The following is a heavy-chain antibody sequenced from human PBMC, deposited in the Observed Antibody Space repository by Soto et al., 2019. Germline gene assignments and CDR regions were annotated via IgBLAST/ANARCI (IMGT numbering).Heavy chain of an antibody. J-gene: IGHJ4*02. D-gene: IGHD3-16*01. CDR3: ARDFSMLIVAPGY. Sequence: SVKGRFTISRDNSKNTVYLQINALRAEDTAVYYCARDFSMLIVAPGYWGQGTLVTVSS. V-gene: IGHV3-30*07.